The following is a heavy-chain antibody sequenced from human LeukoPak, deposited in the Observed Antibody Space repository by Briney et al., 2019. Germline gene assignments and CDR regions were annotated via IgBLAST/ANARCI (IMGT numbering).Heavy chain of an antibody. V-gene: IGHV1-8*01. CDR2: MNPNSGNT. CDR1: GYTFTSYD. J-gene: IGHJ4*02. Sequence: GASVKVSCKASGYTFTSYDINRVRQATGQGLEWMGWMNPNSGNTGYAQKFQGRVTMTRNTSISTAYMELSSLRSEDTAVYYCARGSNFDWLFPFDYWGQGTLVTVSS. D-gene: IGHD3-9*01. CDR3: ARGSNFDWLFPFDY.